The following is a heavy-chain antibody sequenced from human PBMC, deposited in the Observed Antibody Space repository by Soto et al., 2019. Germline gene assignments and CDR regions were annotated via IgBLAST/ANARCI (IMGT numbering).Heavy chain of an antibody. D-gene: IGHD3-9*01. Sequence: GASVKVSCKASGYTFTSHYMHWVRQAPGQGLEWMGIINPSGGSTTYAQRFQGRVTMTSDTSTSTVYMELSSLRSEDTAVYYCARVRYFDWPRDAFDIWGQGTMVTVSS. CDR2: INPSGGST. CDR3: ARVRYFDWPRDAFDI. CDR1: GYTFTSHY. V-gene: IGHV1-46*03. J-gene: IGHJ3*02.